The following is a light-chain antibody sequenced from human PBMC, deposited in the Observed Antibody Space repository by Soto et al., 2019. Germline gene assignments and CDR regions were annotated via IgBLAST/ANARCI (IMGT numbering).Light chain of an antibody. CDR3: QQYGSSPMYT. Sequence: EIVLTQSPGTLSLSPGERATLSCRASQSVSSSYLAWYQQKPGLAPRLLIYGASSRATGIPHRFSGSGSGTDFTLTISTLEPEDFAVYYCQQYGSSPMYTFGQGTKLEIK. CDR1: QSVSSSY. CDR2: GAS. J-gene: IGKJ2*01. V-gene: IGKV3-20*01.